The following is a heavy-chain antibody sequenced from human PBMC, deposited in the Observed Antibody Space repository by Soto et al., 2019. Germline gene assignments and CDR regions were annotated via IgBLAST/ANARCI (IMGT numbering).Heavy chain of an antibody. CDR3: ARIRTAGSGRAAAGYYYYGMDV. CDR2: IDWDDDK. V-gene: IGHV2-70*01. Sequence: SAPTLVNPTHTLTLTCTFSGFSLSTSGMCVSWIRQPPGKALEWLALIDWDDDKYYSTSLKTRLTISKDTSKNQVVLTMTNMDPVDKDKYYCARIRTAGSGRAAAGYYYYGMDVWVQGPTVRVSS. CDR1: GFSLSTSGMC. D-gene: IGHD6-13*01. J-gene: IGHJ6*01.